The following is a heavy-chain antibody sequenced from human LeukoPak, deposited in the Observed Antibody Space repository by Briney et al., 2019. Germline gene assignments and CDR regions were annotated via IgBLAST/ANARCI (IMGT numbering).Heavy chain of an antibody. CDR1: GGTFSSYA. CDR2: IIPILGIA. J-gene: IGHJ4*02. Sequence: GASVKVSCKASGGTFSSYAISWVRQAPGQGREWMGRIIPILGIANYAQKFQGRVTITADKSTSTAYMELSSLRSEDTAVYYCARDLITFGGVIGPFDYWGQGTLVTVSS. CDR3: ARDLITFGGVIGPFDY. D-gene: IGHD3-16*02. V-gene: IGHV1-69*04.